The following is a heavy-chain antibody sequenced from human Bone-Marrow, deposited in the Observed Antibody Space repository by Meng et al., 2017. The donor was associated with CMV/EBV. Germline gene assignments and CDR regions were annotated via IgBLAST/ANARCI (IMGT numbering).Heavy chain of an antibody. CDR3: AKGAIEYSSSARNFDY. CDR1: GFTFDDYA. V-gene: IGHV3-9*03. CDR2: ISWNSGSI. Sequence: SLKISCAASGFTFDDYAMHWVRQAPGKGLEWVSGISWNSGSIGYADSVKGRFTISRDNAKNSLYLQMNSLRAEDMALYYCAKGAIEYSSSARNFDYWGQGTLVTVSS. D-gene: IGHD6-6*01. J-gene: IGHJ4*02.